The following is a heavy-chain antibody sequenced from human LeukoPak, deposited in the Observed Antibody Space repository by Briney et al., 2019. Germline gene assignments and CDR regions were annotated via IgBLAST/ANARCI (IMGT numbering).Heavy chain of an antibody. J-gene: IGHJ4*02. D-gene: IGHD1-26*01. CDR1: GYSFSYYG. CDR2: ISNYNGNT. V-gene: IGHV1-18*01. CDR3: ARERGGDSGSYHPTDY. Sequence: GATVKVSCKASGYSFSYYGINWVRQARGQGLEWMGWISNYNGNTNYAQKFQGRVTMTTDTSTCTAYMELRSLRSDDTAVYYCARERGGDSGSYHPTDYWGQGTLVTVSS.